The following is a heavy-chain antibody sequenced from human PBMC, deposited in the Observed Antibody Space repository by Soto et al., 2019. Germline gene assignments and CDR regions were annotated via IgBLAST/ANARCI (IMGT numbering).Heavy chain of an antibody. CDR3: ARANNDYVWGSYRESHNWFDP. CDR1: GGSISSGGYY. V-gene: IGHV4-31*03. J-gene: IGHJ5*02. D-gene: IGHD3-16*02. Sequence: SETLSLTCTVSGGSISSGGYYWSWIRQHPGKGLEWIGYIYYSGSTYYNPSLKSRVTISVDTSKNQFSLKLSSVTAADTAVYYCARANNDYVWGSYRESHNWFDPWGQGTLVTVSS. CDR2: IYYSGST.